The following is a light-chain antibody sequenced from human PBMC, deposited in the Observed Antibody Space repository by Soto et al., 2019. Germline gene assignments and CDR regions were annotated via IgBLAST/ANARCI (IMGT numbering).Light chain of an antibody. CDR2: SAS. CDR1: QGIRND. CDR3: LQHNTYPLT. V-gene: IGKV1-17*01. J-gene: IGKJ4*01. Sequence: DIQMTQSPSSLSASVGDRVTITCRASQGIRNDLGWYQQKPGKAPNLLIYSASSLRSGVPSRFSGSGYETEFTLTINSLQPEDCAVYYCLQHNTYPLTLGGGTKVEIK.